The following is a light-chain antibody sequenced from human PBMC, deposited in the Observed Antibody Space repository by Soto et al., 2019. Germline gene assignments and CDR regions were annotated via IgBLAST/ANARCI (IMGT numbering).Light chain of an antibody. Sequence: EIVMTQSPATLSVSPGERATLSCRASQSISSNLAWYQQKPGQSPRLLIYDSSTRATDIPARFSSSGSGTEFTLTISSLQSEDFALYYCQQYDDWPLTFGGGTKVEIK. CDR1: QSISSN. CDR3: QQYDDWPLT. V-gene: IGKV3D-15*01. J-gene: IGKJ4*01. CDR2: DSS.